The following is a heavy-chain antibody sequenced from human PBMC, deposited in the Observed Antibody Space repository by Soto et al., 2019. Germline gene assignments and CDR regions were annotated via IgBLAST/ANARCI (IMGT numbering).Heavy chain of an antibody. CDR1: GFTFDYYA. J-gene: IGHJ5*02. V-gene: IGHV3-9*01. CDR2: ISWNSGSI. D-gene: IGHD6-6*01. CDR3: AKARAAGLEYRWFDP. Sequence: PGGSLRLSCAASGFTFDYYAMHWVRQAPGKGLEWVSGISWNSGSIGYADSVKGRFTISRDNAKNSLYLQMNSLRAEDTALYYCAKARAAGLEYRWFDPWGQGTLVTVSS.